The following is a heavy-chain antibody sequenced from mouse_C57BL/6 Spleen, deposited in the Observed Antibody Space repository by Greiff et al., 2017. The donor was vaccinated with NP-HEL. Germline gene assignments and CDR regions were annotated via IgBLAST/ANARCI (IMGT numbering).Heavy chain of an antibody. D-gene: IGHD2-5*01. V-gene: IGHV1-19*01. CDR2: INPYNGGT. J-gene: IGHJ1*03. CDR3: ARGSNYWYFDV. Sequence: EVQLQQSGPVLVKPGASVKMSCKASGYTFTDYYMNWVKQSHGKSLEWIGVINPYNGGTSYNQKFKGKATLTVDKSSSTAYMELNSLTSEDSAVYYCARGSNYWYFDVWGTGTTVTVSS. CDR1: GYTFTDYY.